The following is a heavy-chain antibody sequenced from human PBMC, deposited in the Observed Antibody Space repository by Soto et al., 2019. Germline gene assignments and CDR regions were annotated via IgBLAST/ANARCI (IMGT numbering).Heavy chain of an antibody. V-gene: IGHV4-39*02. CDR2: IYYSARS. CDR1: GASISSTSYY. CDR3: AKDRYFDSYYFDY. D-gene: IGHD3-9*01. J-gene: IGHJ4*02. Sequence: PSETLSLTCTVSGASISSTSYYWGWIRQPPGEGLEWIGSIYYSARSYYNPSLRSRLTTSVDTSKNQFSLKLTSVTAADTAVYYCAKDRYFDSYYFDYWGQGTRVTVSS.